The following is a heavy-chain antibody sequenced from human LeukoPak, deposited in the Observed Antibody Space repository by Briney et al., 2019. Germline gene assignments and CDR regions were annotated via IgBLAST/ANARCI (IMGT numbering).Heavy chain of an antibody. CDR2: INPSGGST. V-gene: IGHV1-46*01. CDR3: ARSPMVRGGMDV. CDR1: GYTFTSYY. J-gene: IGHJ6*02. D-gene: IGHD3-10*01. Sequence: ASVKVSCMASGYTFTSYYMHWVRQAPGQGLEWMGIINPSGGSTSYAQKFQGRVTMTRDTSTSTVYMELSSLRSEDTAVYYCARSPMVRGGMDVWGQGTTVTVSS.